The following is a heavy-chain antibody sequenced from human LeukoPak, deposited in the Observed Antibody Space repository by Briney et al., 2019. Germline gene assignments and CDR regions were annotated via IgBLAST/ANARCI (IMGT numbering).Heavy chain of an antibody. J-gene: IGHJ4*02. CDR2: ISSSSSSNI. CDR1: GFTFSTSS. V-gene: IGHV3-48*02. D-gene: IGHD4-17*01. Sequence: GGSLRLSCAASGFTFSTSSMTWVRQAPGKGLEWISYISSSSSSNIYYAGSVKGRFTISRDNARNSLYLQMNSLRDEDTAVYYCARGRTGTTTYYFDYWGQGTLVTVSS. CDR3: ARGRTGTTTYYFDY.